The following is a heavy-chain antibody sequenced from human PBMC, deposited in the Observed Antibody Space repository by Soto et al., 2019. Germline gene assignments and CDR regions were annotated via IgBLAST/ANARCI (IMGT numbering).Heavy chain of an antibody. D-gene: IGHD4-4*01. CDR3: AKDRSSNYVSSTFDY. CDR2: ISYDGSNK. CDR1: GFTFSSYG. V-gene: IGHV3-30*18. J-gene: IGHJ4*02. Sequence: SLRLSCAASGFTFSSYGMHGVRPAPGKGLEWVAVISYDGSNKYYADSVKGRFTISRDNSKNTLYLQMNSLRAEDTAVYYCAKDRSSNYVSSTFDYWGQGTLVTVSS.